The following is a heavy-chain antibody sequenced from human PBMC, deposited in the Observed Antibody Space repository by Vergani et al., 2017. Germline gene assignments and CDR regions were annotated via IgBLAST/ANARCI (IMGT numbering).Heavy chain of an antibody. D-gene: IGHD6-19*01. CDR2: IYPGDSDT. Sequence: EVQLVQSGAEVKKPGESLKISCKGSGYSFTSYWIGWVRQMPGKGLEWMGIIYPGDSDTRYSPSFQGQVSISADKSISTAYLQWSSLMASDTAMYYCARHGGEGLAVADYYYYYGMDVWGQGTTVTVSS. J-gene: IGHJ6*02. CDR1: GYSFTSYW. V-gene: IGHV5-51*01. CDR3: ARHGGEGLAVADYYYYYGMDV.